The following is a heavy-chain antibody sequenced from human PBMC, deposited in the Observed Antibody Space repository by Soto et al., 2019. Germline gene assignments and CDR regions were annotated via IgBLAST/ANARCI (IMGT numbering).Heavy chain of an antibody. Sequence: SETLSLTCTVSGGSISSYYWSWIRQPPGKGLEWIGYIYYSGSTNYNPSLKSRVTISVDTSKNQFSLKLSSVTAADTAVYYCARVNHYAFWSRYYPDIWGQGTMVTVSS. CDR1: GGSISSYY. CDR2: IYYSGST. D-gene: IGHD3-3*01. J-gene: IGHJ3*02. V-gene: IGHV4-59*01. CDR3: ARVNHYAFWSRYYPDI.